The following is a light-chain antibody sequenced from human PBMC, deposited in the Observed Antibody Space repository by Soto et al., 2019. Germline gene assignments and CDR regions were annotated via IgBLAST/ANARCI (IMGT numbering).Light chain of an antibody. CDR3: QQFAGS. CDR1: QSVSPSS. CDR2: GAS. J-gene: IGKJ4*02. V-gene: IGKV3-20*01. Sequence: VLTQSPGTLSLSPGERATLSCRASQSVSPSSLAWYQQRPGQSPRLLIYGASSRATGIPDRFSGRGSGTDFTLIISRLEPEDFAVYYCQQFAGSFGGGTKVDIK.